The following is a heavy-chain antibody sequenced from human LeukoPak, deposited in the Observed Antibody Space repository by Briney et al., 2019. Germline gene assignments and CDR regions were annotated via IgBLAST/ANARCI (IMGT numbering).Heavy chain of an antibody. CDR1: GFTFSSYW. CDR2: INSDGSST. D-gene: IGHD2-21*02. V-gene: IGHV3-74*01. CDR3: ARRLAYCGGDCYSFAFDI. Sequence: GGSLRLSCAASGFTFSSYWMHWVRQAPGKGLVWVSRINSDGSSTSYADSVKGRFTISRDNAKNTLYQQMNSLRAEDTAVYYCARRLAYCGGDCYSFAFDIWGQGTMVTVSS. J-gene: IGHJ3*02.